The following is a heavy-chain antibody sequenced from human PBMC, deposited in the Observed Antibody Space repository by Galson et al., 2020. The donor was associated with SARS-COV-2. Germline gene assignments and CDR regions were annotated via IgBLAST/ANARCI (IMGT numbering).Heavy chain of an antibody. V-gene: IGHV3-9*01. Sequence: SLKISCAATGFTFDDYAMHWVRQAPGKGLEWVSGISWNSGSIGYADSVTGRFTISRDNAKNSLYLQMNSLRAEDTALYYGAKSGKESRRTVVPAAIGTETVLYYYYYMDVWGKGTTVTVSS. CDR3: AKSGKESRRTVVPAAIGTETVLYYYYYMDV. D-gene: IGHD2-2*02. CDR2: ISWNSGSI. CDR1: GFTFDDYA. J-gene: IGHJ6*03.